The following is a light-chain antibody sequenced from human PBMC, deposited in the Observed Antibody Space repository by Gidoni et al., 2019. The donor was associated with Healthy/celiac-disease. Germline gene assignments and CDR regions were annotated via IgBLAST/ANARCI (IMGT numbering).Light chain of an antibody. Sequence: VLTPSPGTLSLFPVERATLSCSASPSVSSTYLACSQQRPGQATRLLIYSSSSRAPGIPDRFSGSGSGTDFTLTISRLEPEDFAMYYCQEYVSSPLTFGGGTKVEIK. CDR3: QEYVSSPLT. V-gene: IGKV3-20*01. CDR2: SSS. CDR1: PSVSSTY. J-gene: IGKJ4*01.